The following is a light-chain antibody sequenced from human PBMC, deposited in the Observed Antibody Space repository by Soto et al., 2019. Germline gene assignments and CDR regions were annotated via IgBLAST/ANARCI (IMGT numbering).Light chain of an antibody. V-gene: IGKV3-20*01. CDR3: QQYGSSPRT. J-gene: IGKJ1*01. CDR2: AAS. CDR1: QSVSSY. Sequence: EIVLTQSPATLSFSPGERATLSCRASQSVSSYLAWYQQTPGQTPRLLIYAASSRATGIPDRFSGSGSGTDFSLTISRLEAEDFAVYYCQQYGSSPRTFGQGTKVDIK.